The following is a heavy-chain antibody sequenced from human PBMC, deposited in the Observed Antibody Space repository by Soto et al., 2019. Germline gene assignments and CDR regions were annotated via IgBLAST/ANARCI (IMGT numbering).Heavy chain of an antibody. CDR2: INPNSGGT. CDR3: AIARCSGGSCFSDAFDI. Sequence: ASVKVSCKASGYTFTGYYMHWVRQAPGQGLEWMGWINPNSGGTNYAQKFQGRVTMTRDTSISTAYMELSRLRSDDTAVYYCAIARCSGGSCFSDAFDIWGQGTMVTVSS. CDR1: GYTFTGYY. J-gene: IGHJ3*02. D-gene: IGHD2-15*01. V-gene: IGHV1-2*02.